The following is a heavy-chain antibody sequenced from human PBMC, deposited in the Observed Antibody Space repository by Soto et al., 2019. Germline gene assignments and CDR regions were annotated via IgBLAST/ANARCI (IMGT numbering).Heavy chain of an antibody. V-gene: IGHV3-7*01. J-gene: IGHJ6*02. D-gene: IGHD3-10*01. Sequence: SLRLSCAASGFTFSRYWMSWVRQAPGKGLEWVANIKQDGSEKYYVDSVKGRFTISRDNAKNSLYLQMNSLRAEDTAVYYCARQGPHLYYGSGSYDPYYYGMDVWGQGTTVTVSS. CDR1: GFTFSRYW. CDR3: ARQGPHLYYGSGSYDPYYYGMDV. CDR2: IKQDGSEK.